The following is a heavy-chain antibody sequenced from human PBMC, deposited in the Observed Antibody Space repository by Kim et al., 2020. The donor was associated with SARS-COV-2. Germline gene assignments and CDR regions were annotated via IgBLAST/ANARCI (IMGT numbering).Heavy chain of an antibody. Sequence: GESLKISCKGSGYSFTSYWIGWVRQMPGKGLEWMGIIYPGDSDTRYSPSFQGQVTISADKSISTAYLQWSSLKASDTAMYYCARRYQLLSPGDAGLDYGMDVWGQGTTVTVSS. CDR3: ARRYQLLSPGDAGLDYGMDV. D-gene: IGHD2-2*01. J-gene: IGHJ6*02. CDR2: IYPGDSDT. CDR1: GYSFTSYW. V-gene: IGHV5-51*01.